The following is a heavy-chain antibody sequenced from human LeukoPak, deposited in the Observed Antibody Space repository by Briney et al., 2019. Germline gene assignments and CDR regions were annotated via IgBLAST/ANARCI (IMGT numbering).Heavy chain of an antibody. CDR3: ARDLGSSWYRYYYYYGMDV. CDR1: GVSFSGYY. D-gene: IGHD6-13*01. Sequence: SGTLSLTCAVYGVSFSGYYWSWIRQPPGKGLEWIGEINHSGSTNYNPSLKSRVTISVDTSKNQFSLKLSSVTAADTAVYYCARDLGSSWYRYYYYYGMDVWGQGTTVTVSS. CDR2: INHSGST. J-gene: IGHJ6*02. V-gene: IGHV4-34*01.